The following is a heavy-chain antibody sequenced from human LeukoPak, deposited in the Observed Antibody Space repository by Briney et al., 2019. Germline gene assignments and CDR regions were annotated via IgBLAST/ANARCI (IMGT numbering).Heavy chain of an antibody. V-gene: IGHV1-58*01. CDR1: GFTFTSSA. CDR3: AAEGRPTVVTFRKGAVDL. J-gene: IGHJ3*01. Sequence: SVKVSCKASGFTFTSSAVQWVRQARGQRLEWIGWIVVGSGNTNYAQKFQERVTITRDMSTSTVYMELSSLRSEDTAVYYCAAEGRPTVVTFRKGAVDLWGQGTMVTDSS. CDR2: IVVGSGNT. D-gene: IGHD4-23*01.